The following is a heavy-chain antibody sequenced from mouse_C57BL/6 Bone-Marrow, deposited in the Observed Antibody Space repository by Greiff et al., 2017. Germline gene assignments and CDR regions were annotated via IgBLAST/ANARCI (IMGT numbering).Heavy chain of an antibody. CDR3: ARDLGRGRNYFDY. V-gene: IGHV1-53*01. J-gene: IGHJ2*01. Sequence: QVQLQQPGTELVKPGASVKLSCKASGYTFTSYWMHWVKQRPGQGLEWIGNINPSNGGTNYNEKFKSKATLTVDKSSNTAYMQLSSLTSEDSAVYYCARDLGRGRNYFDYWGQGTTLTVSS. D-gene: IGHD4-1*01. CDR2: INPSNGGT. CDR1: GYTFTSYW.